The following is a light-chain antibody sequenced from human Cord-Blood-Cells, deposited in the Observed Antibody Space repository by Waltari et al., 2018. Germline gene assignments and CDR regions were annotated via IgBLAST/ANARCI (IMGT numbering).Light chain of an antibody. J-gene: IGKJ2*01. CDR2: GAS. V-gene: IGKV3-15*01. Sequence: ELVMTQSPATLSVSPGERATLSCRASQSVSSNLAWYQQKPGQAPRLLIYGASTRVTGIPARFSGSGSGTEFTLTISSLQSEDFAVYYCQQYNNWPLYTFGQGTKLEIK. CDR3: QQYNNWPLYT. CDR1: QSVSSN.